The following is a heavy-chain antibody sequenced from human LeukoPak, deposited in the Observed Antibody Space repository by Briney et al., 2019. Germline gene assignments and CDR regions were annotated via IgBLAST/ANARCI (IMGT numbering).Heavy chain of an antibody. J-gene: IGHJ4*02. V-gene: IGHV3-23*01. Sequence: GGSLRLSCAASGFTFSSYAMSWVRQAPGKGLEWVPGMSGSGGRTYYADSVKGRFTISRDNAKNSLYLQMNSLRAEDTAVYYCARDGDRDGFDHWGQGTLVTVSS. D-gene: IGHD7-27*01. CDR2: MSGSGGRT. CDR1: GFTFSSYA. CDR3: ARDGDRDGFDH.